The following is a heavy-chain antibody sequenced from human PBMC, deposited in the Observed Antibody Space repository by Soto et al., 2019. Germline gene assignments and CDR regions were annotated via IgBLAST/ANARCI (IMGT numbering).Heavy chain of an antibody. Sequence: WGSLRLSCAASVFTFFNYAMSWVRHSPGKGLEWVSGISGSSGITDYADSAKGRFTISRDNSKNTMYLQMKSLRAEDGAVYYCGTDSAYDFSKNPYSHYGMDVWGQGTTVTVSS. CDR1: VFTFFNYA. V-gene: IGHV3-23*01. D-gene: IGHD3-3*01. J-gene: IGHJ6*02. CDR3: GTDSAYDFSKNPYSHYGMDV. CDR2: ISGSSGIT.